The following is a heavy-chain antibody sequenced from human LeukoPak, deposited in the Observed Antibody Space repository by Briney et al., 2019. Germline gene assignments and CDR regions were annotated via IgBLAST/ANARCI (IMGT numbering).Heavy chain of an antibody. CDR2: IIPIFGTA. Sequence: VASVKVSCKASGGTFSSYAISWVRQAPGQGLEWMGRIIPIFGTANYAQKFQGRVTITTDESTSTAYMELSSLRSEDTAVYYCAITDGEYDLYYFDYWGQGTLVTVSS. J-gene: IGHJ4*02. CDR1: GGTFSSYA. V-gene: IGHV1-69*05. CDR3: AITDGEYDLYYFDY. D-gene: IGHD4-17*01.